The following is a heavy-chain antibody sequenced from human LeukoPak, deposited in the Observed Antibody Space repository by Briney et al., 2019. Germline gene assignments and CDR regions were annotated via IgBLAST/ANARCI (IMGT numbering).Heavy chain of an antibody. V-gene: IGHV3-23*01. J-gene: IGHJ4*02. CDR3: AKDVIVLLWFGESAFDY. CDR2: ISGSGGST. Sequence: GGSLRLSCAASGFTFSSYAMSWVRQAPGKGLEWVSAISGSGGSTYYADSVKGRFTISRDNSKNTLYLQMNSLRAEDTAVYYCAKDVIVLLWFGESAFDYWGQGTLVTVSS. D-gene: IGHD3-10*01. CDR1: GFTFSSYA.